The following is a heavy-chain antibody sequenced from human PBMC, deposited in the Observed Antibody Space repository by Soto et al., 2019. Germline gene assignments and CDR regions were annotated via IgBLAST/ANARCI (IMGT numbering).Heavy chain of an antibody. D-gene: IGHD2-15*01. CDR3: ARDEGVVAAANWFDP. Sequence: PSETLSLTCTVSGGSISSYYWSWIRQPAGKGLEWIGRIYTSGSTNYNPSLKSRVTMSVDTSKNQFSLKLSSVTAADTALYYCARDEGVVAAANWFDPWGQGTLVTVSS. CDR2: IYTSGST. J-gene: IGHJ5*02. CDR1: GGSISSYY. V-gene: IGHV4-4*07.